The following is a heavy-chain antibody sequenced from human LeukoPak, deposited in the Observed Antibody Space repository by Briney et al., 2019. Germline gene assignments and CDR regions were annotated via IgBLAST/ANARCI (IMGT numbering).Heavy chain of an antibody. Sequence: PGGSLRLSCAASGFTFSSYSMNWVRRAPGKGLEWVSYISSSSSPMYYADSVKGRFTISRDNAKNSLYLQMNSLRAEDTAVYYCARAINWADAFDIWGQGTMVTVSS. J-gene: IGHJ3*02. D-gene: IGHD1-1*01. CDR3: ARAINWADAFDI. CDR1: GFTFSSYS. V-gene: IGHV3-48*01. CDR2: ISSSSSPM.